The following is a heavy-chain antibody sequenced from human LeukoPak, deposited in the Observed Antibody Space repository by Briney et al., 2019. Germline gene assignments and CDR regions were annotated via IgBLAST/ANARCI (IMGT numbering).Heavy chain of an antibody. D-gene: IGHD3-22*01. CDR3: ARSSPVYFYYDSSGYRYFDY. J-gene: IGHJ4*02. Sequence: SETLSPTCTVSGGSISSSSYYWGWIRQPPGKGLEWIGSIYYSGSTYYNPSLKSRVTISVDTSKNQFSLKLSSVTAADTAVYYCARSSPVYFYYDSSGYRYFDYWGQGTLVTVSS. CDR1: GGSISSSSYY. CDR2: IYYSGST. V-gene: IGHV4-39*01.